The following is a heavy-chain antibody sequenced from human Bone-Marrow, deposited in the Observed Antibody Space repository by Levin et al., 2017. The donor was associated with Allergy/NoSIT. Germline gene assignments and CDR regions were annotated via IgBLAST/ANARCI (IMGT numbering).Heavy chain of an antibody. Sequence: GESLKISCSASGIIFSNYAMHWVRQTPGKGLEYVAAISSSGESAYYADSVKGRFTTSRDNSRSVLSLQMSSVTTEDSAVYFCAWGGDAGSGWYFDVWGRGTLVTVSS. CDR2: ISSSGESA. V-gene: IGHV3-64D*06. CDR1: GIIFSNYA. CDR3: AWGGDAGSGWYFDV. J-gene: IGHJ2*01. D-gene: IGHD3-10*01.